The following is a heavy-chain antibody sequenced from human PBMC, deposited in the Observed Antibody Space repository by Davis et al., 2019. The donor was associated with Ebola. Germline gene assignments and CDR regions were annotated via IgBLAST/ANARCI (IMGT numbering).Heavy chain of an antibody. J-gene: IGHJ4*02. V-gene: IGHV1-18*01. CDR1: GYRFTSYY. Sequence: ASVKVSCKASGYRFTSYYIAWVRQAPGQGLEWMGWISGYNGKTDYAQIVQGRVSMTVDTSTSTAYMELRSLRSDDTALYFCARADPGDPEDYWGQGTVVTVSS. CDR2: ISGYNGKT. CDR3: ARADPGDPEDY.